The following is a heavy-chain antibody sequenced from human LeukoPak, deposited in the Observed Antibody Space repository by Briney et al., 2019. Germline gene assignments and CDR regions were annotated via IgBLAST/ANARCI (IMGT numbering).Heavy chain of an antibody. V-gene: IGHV3-74*01. Sequence: GGSLRLSCAASGLTFSNYWMHWVRQAPGKGLVWVSRINSDGSDTSYADSVKGRFTISRDNAKNTLYLQMNSLRVEDTAVYYCARVVTWFESWGQGTLVTVSS. CDR3: ARVVTWFES. D-gene: IGHD4-11*01. CDR1: GLTFSNYW. CDR2: INSDGSDT. J-gene: IGHJ5*01.